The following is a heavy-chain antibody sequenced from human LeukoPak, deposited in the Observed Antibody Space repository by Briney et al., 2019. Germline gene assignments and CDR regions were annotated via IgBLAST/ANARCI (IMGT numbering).Heavy chain of an antibody. CDR1: GGSISSSSYY. V-gene: IGHV4-39*07. D-gene: IGHD3-10*01. CDR3: ARGSGKDDAFDI. Sequence: PSETLSLTCTVSGGSISSSSYYWGWIRQPPGKGLEWIGSIYYSGSTYYNPSLKSRVTISVDTSKNQFSLKLSSVTAADTAVYYCARGSGKDDAFDIWGQGTMVTVSS. J-gene: IGHJ3*02. CDR2: IYYSGST.